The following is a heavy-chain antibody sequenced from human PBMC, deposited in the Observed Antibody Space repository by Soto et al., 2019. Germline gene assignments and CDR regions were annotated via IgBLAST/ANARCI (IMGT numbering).Heavy chain of an antibody. J-gene: IGHJ4*02. V-gene: IGHV3-23*01. CDR3: AKWYSYNCDSLAFSGFVC. CDR1: GFTFSSYA. CDR2: ISGGDGSP. Sequence: AGSLRLSCVASGFTFSSYAMTWVRQAPGKGLEWVSAISGGDGSPSYADSVKGRFTISRDNSKNTLYLHMNSLRADDTAAYYCAKWYSYNCDSLAFSGFVCGGPGTQVAVFS. D-gene: IGHD2-15*01.